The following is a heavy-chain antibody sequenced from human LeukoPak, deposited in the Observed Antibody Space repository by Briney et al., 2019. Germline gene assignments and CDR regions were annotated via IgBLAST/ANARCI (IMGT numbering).Heavy chain of an antibody. J-gene: IGHJ4*02. V-gene: IGHV1-69*13. CDR3: ARGEGMATIIDFSGYQYYFDY. D-gene: IGHD5-24*01. CDR2: IIPIFGTA. CDR1: GYTFTSYA. Sequence: SVKVSCKASGYTFTSYAISWVRQAPGQGLEWMGGIIPIFGTANYAQKFQGRVTITADESTSTAYMELSSLRSEDTAVYYCARGEGMATIIDFSGYQYYFDYWGQGTLVTVSS.